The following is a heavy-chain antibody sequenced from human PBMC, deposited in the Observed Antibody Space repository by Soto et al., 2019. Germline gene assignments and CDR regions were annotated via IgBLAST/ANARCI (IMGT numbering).Heavy chain of an antibody. CDR2: IYTSGST. CDR1: GGSISSYY. V-gene: IGHV4-4*07. CDR3: ARVVTPRKNWFDP. Sequence: VQLQESGPGLVKPSETLSLTCTVSGGSISSYYWSWIRQPAGKGLEWIGRIYTSGSTNYNPSLKSRVTMAVATSNNRFSLKLSSVTAADTAVYYCARVVTPRKNWFDPWGQGTLVTVSS. D-gene: IGHD2-21*02. J-gene: IGHJ5*02.